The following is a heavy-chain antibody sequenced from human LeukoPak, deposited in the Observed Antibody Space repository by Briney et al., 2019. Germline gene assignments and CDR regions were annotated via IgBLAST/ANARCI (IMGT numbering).Heavy chain of an antibody. CDR3: ARGAHCSSTSCFHVGWFDP. V-gene: IGHV3-30-3*01. CDR1: GFTLSNYA. D-gene: IGHD2-2*01. CDR2: TSYDGSNK. Sequence: GGTLRLSCAASGFTLSNYAMHWVRQAPGTGLEWVAVTSYDGSNKYYADSVKGRFTISRDNSKNTLYLQMNSLRAEDTAVYYCARGAHCSSTSCFHVGWFDPWGQGTLVTVSS. J-gene: IGHJ5*02.